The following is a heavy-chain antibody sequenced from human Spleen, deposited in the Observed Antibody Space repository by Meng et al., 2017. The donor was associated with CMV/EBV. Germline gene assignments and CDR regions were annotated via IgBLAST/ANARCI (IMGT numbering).Heavy chain of an antibody. CDR3: ARGGGMDV. V-gene: IGHV4-61*03. Sequence: GSLRLSCTVSGGSVSSGSYYWSWIRQPPGKGLEWIGYIYYSGSTNYNPSLKSRVTISVDTSKNHFSLKLRSVTAADTAVYYCARGGGMDVWGQGTTVTVSS. CDR2: IYYSGST. D-gene: IGHD3-16*01. J-gene: IGHJ6*02. CDR1: GGSVSSGSYY.